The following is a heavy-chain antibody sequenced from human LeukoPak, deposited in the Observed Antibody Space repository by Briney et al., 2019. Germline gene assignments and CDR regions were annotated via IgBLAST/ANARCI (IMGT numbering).Heavy chain of an antibody. D-gene: IGHD1-26*01. CDR2: VAYDEKTI. V-gene: IGHV3-30*04. CDR1: GFTFTGQS. J-gene: IGHJ4*02. Sequence: GGSLILSCGASGFTFTGQSMHWVRQAPGKGLEWVAVVAYDEKTIFYADALKGRFTVYRDNSKNTVYLQINSLRDEDTAVYYCAREKQSGGPPFDYWGKGSLVTVSS. CDR3: AREKQSGGPPFDY.